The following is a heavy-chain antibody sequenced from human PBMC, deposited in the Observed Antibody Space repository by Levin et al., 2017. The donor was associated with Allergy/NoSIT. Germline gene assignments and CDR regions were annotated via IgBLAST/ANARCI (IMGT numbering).Heavy chain of an antibody. CDR3: AKDRYLRYFDWH. V-gene: IGHV3-23*01. CDR1: GFTFSSYA. J-gene: IGHJ4*02. CDR2: ISGSGGST. D-gene: IGHD3-9*01. Sequence: PGESLKISCAASGFTFSSYAMSWVRQAPGKGLEWVSAISGSGGSTYYADSVKGRFTISRDNSKNTLYLQMNSLRAEDTAVYYCAKDRYLRYFDWHWGQGTLVTVSS.